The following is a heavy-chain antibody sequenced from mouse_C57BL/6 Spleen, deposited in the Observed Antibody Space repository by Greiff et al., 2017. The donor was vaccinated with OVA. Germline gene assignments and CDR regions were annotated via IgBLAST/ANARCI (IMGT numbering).Heavy chain of an antibody. CDR2: IDPSDSET. D-gene: IGHD1-1*01. CDR1: GYTFTSYW. CDR3: AGRGYGSSYPYWYFDV. Sequence: QVQLQQPGAELVRPGSSVKLSCKASGYTFTSYWMHWVKQRPIQGLEWIGNIDPSDSETHYNQKFKDKATLTVDKSSSTAYMQLSSLTSEDSAVYYCAGRGYGSSYPYWYFDVWGTGTTVTVSS. V-gene: IGHV1-52*01. J-gene: IGHJ1*03.